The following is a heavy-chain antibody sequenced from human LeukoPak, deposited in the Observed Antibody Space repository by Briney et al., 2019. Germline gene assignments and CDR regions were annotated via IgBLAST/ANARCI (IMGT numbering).Heavy chain of an antibody. CDR2: ISSSGSTT. J-gene: IGHJ4*02. CDR1: GFAFGTFP. V-gene: IGHV3-48*03. D-gene: IGHD5-12*01. CDR3: AREVAYYFDY. Sequence: VGSLRLSCAASGFAFGTFPMHWVRQAPGKGLEWVSYISSSGSTTFYADSVRGRFTMSRDNAKNSLYLQMNSLRAEDTAVYYCAREVAYYFDYWGQGTLVLVTS.